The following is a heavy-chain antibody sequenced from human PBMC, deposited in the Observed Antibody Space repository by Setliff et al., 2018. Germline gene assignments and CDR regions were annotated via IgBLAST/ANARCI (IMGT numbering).Heavy chain of an antibody. D-gene: IGHD3-3*01. CDR3: ASSRDYNFWSGCYSPLDY. V-gene: IGHV1-69*13. CDR2: IIPIFGTA. CDR1: GGTFNSYG. J-gene: IGHJ4*02. Sequence: SVKVSCKASGGTFNSYGIDWVRQAPGQGLEWMGGIIPIFGTANYAQKFQGRVTITADESTSTAYMELSSLRSEDTAVYYCASSRDYNFWSGCYSPLDYWGQGTLVTVSS.